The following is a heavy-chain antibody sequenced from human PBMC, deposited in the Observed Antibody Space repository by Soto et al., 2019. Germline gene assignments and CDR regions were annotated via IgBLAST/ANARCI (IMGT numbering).Heavy chain of an antibody. J-gene: IGHJ4*01. Sequence: GAWGRVSCKAYGYTFTRFGFSWVCQAPGQGLEGMGGRTAYNGNTNNPQSLQGRATITTETSTGTAYMERRSLGSDHTSVYYCARDRTLVRGVIIWLFDYWG. CDR3: ARDRTLVRGVIIWLFDY. CDR1: GYTFTRFG. V-gene: IGHV1-18*04. D-gene: IGHD3-10*01. CDR2: RTAYNGNT.